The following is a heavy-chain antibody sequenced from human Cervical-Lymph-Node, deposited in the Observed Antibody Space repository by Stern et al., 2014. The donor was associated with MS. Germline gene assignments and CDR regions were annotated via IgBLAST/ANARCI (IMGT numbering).Heavy chain of an antibody. Sequence: VQLVQSGAAVKKPGSSGKVSCQTSGDTFTRHAINWVRQAPGQGLEWMGGLIPIFGTTNYAQKFRDRVTITAAASTNTVYMELNSLRSEDTVVYFCARAGGSTVGYYVDYWGQGTLVTVSS. CDR3: ARAGGSTVGYYVDY. CDR1: GDTFTRHA. V-gene: IGHV1-69*01. D-gene: IGHD1-26*01. CDR2: LIPIFGTT. J-gene: IGHJ4*02.